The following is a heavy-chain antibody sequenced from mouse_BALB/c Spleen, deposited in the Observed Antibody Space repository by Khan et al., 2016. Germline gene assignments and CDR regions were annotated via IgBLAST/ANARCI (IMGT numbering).Heavy chain of an antibody. CDR1: GYSITSGYS. CDR3: ARDYYGWFAY. Sequence: EVQLQESGPDLVKPSQSLSLTCTVTGYSITSGYSWHWIRQFPGNKLEWMGYIHNNGGTNYNPSLKSRISITRDTSKNQFFLQLNSVTTEDTGTXYCARDYYGWFAYWRQGTLVTVSA. V-gene: IGHV3-1*02. J-gene: IGHJ3*01. CDR2: IHNNGGT. D-gene: IGHD1-1*01.